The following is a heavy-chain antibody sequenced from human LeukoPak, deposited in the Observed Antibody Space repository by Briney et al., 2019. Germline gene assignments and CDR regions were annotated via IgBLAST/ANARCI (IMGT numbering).Heavy chain of an antibody. CDR3: ARDWGSSWYYYYYYMDV. J-gene: IGHJ6*03. Sequence: GGSLRLSCAASGFTFSSYAMHWVRQAPGKGLEYVSAISSNGGSTYYANSVKGRFTISRDNSKNTLYLQMGSLRAEDMAVYYCARDWGSSWYYYYYYMDVWGKGTTVTVSS. D-gene: IGHD6-13*01. V-gene: IGHV3-64*01. CDR1: GFTFSSYA. CDR2: ISSNGGST.